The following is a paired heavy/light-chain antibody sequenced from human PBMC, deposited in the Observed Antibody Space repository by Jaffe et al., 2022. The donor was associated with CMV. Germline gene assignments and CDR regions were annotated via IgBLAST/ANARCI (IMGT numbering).Heavy chain of an antibody. CDR1: GGTFSSYA. V-gene: IGHV1-69*09. CDR3: ARGPYDFWSGQAFYYYYYYMDV. J-gene: IGHJ6*03. CDR2: IIPILGIA. D-gene: IGHD3-3*01. Sequence: QVQLVQSGAEVKKPGSSVKVSCKASGGTFSSYAISWVRQAPGQGLEWMGRIIPILGIANYAQKFQGRVTITADKSTSTAYMELSSLRSEDTAVYYCARGPYDFWSGQAFYYYYYYMDVWGKGTTVTVSS.
Light chain of an antibody. CDR3: QQYGSSPQ. J-gene: IGKJ2*01. CDR2: GAS. CDR1: QSVSSSY. V-gene: IGKV3-20*01. Sequence: EIVLTQSPGTLSLSPGERATLSCRASQSVSSSYLAWYQQKPGQAPRLLIYGASSRATGIPDRFSGSGSGTDFTLTISRLEPEDFAVYYCQQYGSSPQFGQGTKLEIK.